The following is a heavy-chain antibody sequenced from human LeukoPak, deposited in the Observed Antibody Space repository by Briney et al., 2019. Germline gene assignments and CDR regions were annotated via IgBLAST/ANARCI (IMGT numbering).Heavy chain of an antibody. D-gene: IGHD3-10*01. CDR1: GFTFSSYA. J-gene: IGHJ4*02. CDR3: AKDPDYYGSGSADY. Sequence: PGGSLRLSCADSGFTFSSYAMSWVRQAPGKGLEWVSAISGSGGSTYYADSVKGRFTISRDNSKNTLYLQMNSLRAEDTAVYYCAKDPDYYGSGSADYWGQGTLVTVSS. V-gene: IGHV3-23*01. CDR2: ISGSGGST.